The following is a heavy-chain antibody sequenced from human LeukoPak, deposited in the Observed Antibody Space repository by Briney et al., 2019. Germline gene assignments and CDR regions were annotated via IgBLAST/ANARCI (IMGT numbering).Heavy chain of an antibody. Sequence: SETLSLTCTVSGGSITNSNWWSWVRQPPGKGLEWIGEIHDDGGFHCNPLLKGRVAMSMDRSQNQFSLRLSSVTAADTAVYYCARDLGYQLLYWGQGIQVTVSS. V-gene: IGHV4-4*02. CDR2: IHDDGGF. CDR3: ARDLGYQLLY. J-gene: IGHJ4*02. CDR1: GGSITNSNW. D-gene: IGHD2-2*01.